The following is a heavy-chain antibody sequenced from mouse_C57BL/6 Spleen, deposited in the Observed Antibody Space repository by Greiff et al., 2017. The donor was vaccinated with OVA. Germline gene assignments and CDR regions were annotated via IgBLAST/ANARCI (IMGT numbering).Heavy chain of an antibody. CDR1: GYTFTDYY. Sequence: VQLQQSGPELVKPGASVKISCKASGYTFTDYYMNWVKQSHGKSLEWIGDINPNNGGTSYNQKFKGKATLTVDKSSSTAYMELRSLTSEDSAVYYCAREGDSSGWGFDYWGQGTTLTVSS. J-gene: IGHJ2*01. CDR3: AREGDSSGWGFDY. D-gene: IGHD3-2*02. V-gene: IGHV1-26*01. CDR2: INPNNGGT.